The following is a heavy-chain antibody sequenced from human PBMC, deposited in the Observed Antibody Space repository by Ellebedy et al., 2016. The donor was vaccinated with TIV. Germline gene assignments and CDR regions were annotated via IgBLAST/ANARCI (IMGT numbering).Heavy chain of an antibody. CDR2: IYYSGST. Sequence: MPSETLSLTCTVSGGSISSYYWSRIRQPPGKGLEWIGYIYYSGSTNYNPSLKSRVTISVDTSKNQFSLKLSSVTAADTAVYYCARGRYYDSSGYYHNKYYFDYWGQGTLVTVSS. CDR1: GGSISSYY. J-gene: IGHJ4*02. CDR3: ARGRYYDSSGYYHNKYYFDY. D-gene: IGHD3-22*01. V-gene: IGHV4-59*01.